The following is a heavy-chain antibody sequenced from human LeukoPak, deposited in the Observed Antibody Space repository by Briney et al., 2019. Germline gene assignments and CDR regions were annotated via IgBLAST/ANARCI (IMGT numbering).Heavy chain of an antibody. CDR3: ARVGYSYGYTYYFDY. CDR1: GYTFTSYD. Sequence: GASVKVACKASGYTFTSYDINWVRQATGQGLEWMGWMNPNSGNTGYAQKFQGRVTITRNTSISTAYMELSSLRSEDTAVYYCARVGYSYGYTYYFDYWGQGTLVTVSS. J-gene: IGHJ4*02. CDR2: MNPNSGNT. D-gene: IGHD5-18*01. V-gene: IGHV1-8*03.